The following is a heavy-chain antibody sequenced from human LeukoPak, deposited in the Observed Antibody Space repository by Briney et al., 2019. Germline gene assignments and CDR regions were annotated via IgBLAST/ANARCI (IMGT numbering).Heavy chain of an antibody. CDR1: GFTFSSYG. Sequence: GGSLRLSCAAFGFTFSSYGMHWVRQAPGKGLEWVAVISYDGSNKYYADSVKGRFTISRDNSKNTLYLQMNSLRAEDTAVYYCAKEVVPAARYYYYGMDVWGKGTTVTVSS. J-gene: IGHJ6*04. V-gene: IGHV3-30*18. CDR2: ISYDGSNK. CDR3: AKEVVPAARYYYYGMDV. D-gene: IGHD2-2*01.